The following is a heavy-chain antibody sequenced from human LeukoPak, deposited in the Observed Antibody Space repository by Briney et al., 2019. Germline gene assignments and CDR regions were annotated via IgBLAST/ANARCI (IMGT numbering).Heavy chain of an antibody. CDR3: ARGGLQLPGN. J-gene: IGHJ4*02. D-gene: IGHD1-1*01. CDR2: MYYSGTN. CDR1: GGSVSSGSYY. Sequence: PSETLSLTCTVSGGSVSSGSYYWSWIRQSPGKGLEWIGCMYYSGTNKYNPSLKSRVTISVDTSKNQFSLNQFSLSLNSVTAADTAVYYCARGGLQLPGNWGQGILVTVSS. V-gene: IGHV4-61*01.